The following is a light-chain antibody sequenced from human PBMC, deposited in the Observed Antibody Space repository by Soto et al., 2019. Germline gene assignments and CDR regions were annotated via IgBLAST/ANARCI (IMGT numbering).Light chain of an antibody. V-gene: IGKV1-39*01. CDR1: QSISNY. Sequence: DIQMTQSPSSLSASVGDRVTITCRASQSISNYLNWYQQKPGEAPKVLIYAASSLQSGFPSRFSGSGSGTDFTLTISSLQPEDFATYYCQQTYGAPWTFGQGTKVEIK. J-gene: IGKJ1*01. CDR3: QQTYGAPWT. CDR2: AAS.